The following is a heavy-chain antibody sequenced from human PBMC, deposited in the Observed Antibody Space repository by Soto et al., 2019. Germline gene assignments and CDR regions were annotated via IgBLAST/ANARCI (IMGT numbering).Heavy chain of an antibody. Sequence: QVQLVQSGAEVKKPGASVKVSCKASGFTFTNYFFHWVRQAPRQGLEWMGIISPYDGSTNYVQRLQGRVTMTSDTSTSTVYMELSSLRSEDTAVYYCARGDGRGSSGFYYYYGMDVWGPGTTVTVPS. D-gene: IGHD6-25*01. J-gene: IGHJ6*02. V-gene: IGHV1-46*01. CDR1: GFTFTNYF. CDR2: ISPYDGST. CDR3: ARGDGRGSSGFYYYYGMDV.